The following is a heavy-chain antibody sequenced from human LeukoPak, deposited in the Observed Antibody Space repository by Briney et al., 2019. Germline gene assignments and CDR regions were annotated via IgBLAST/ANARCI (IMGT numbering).Heavy chain of an antibody. V-gene: IGHV4-61*09. D-gene: IGHD2-2*01. CDR3: ARHGKADCSSTSCFFYAFDI. CDR2: IYYSGST. J-gene: IGHJ3*02. CDR1: GGSISSGSYY. Sequence: PSQTLSLTCTVSGGSISSGSYYWSWIRQPAGKGLEWIGYIYYSGSTNYNPSLKSRVTISVDTSKNQFSLKLSSVTAADTAVYYCARHGKADCSSTSCFFYAFDIWGQGTMVTVSS.